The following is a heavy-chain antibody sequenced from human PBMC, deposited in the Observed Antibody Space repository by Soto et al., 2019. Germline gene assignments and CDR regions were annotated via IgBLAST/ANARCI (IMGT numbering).Heavy chain of an antibody. D-gene: IGHD3-9*01. Sequence: PSETLSLTCTVSGGSISSGGYYWSWIRQHPGKGLEWIGYIYYSGSTYYNPSLKSRVTISVDTSKNQFSLKLSSVTAADTAVYYCARGWYYDILTGYSSDYWGQGTLVTVSS. CDR3: ARGWYYDILTGYSSDY. CDR1: GGSISSGGYY. V-gene: IGHV4-31*03. CDR2: IYYSGST. J-gene: IGHJ4*02.